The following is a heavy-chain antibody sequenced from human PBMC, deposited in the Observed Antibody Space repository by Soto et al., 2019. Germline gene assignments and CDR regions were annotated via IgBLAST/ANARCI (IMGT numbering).Heavy chain of an antibody. V-gene: IGHV4-4*07. CDR2: IYTSGST. CDR3: ARDLWATVVTQVKYFDY. CDR1: GGSISSYY. J-gene: IGHJ4*02. Sequence: SETLSLTCTVSGGSISSYYWSWIRQPAGKGLEWIGRIYTSGSTNYNPSLKSRVTMSVDTSKNQFSLKLSSVTAADTAVYYCARDLWATVVTQVKYFDYWGQGTLVTVSS. D-gene: IGHD4-17*01.